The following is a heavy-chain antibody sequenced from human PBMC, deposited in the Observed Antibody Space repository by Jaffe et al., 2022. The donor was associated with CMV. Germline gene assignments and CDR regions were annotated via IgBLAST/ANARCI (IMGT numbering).Heavy chain of an antibody. V-gene: IGHV4-34*01. CDR3: ARGPMITFGGVIASFDY. CDR2: INHSGST. J-gene: IGHJ4*02. D-gene: IGHD3-16*02. Sequence: QVQLQQWGAGLLKPSETLSLTCAVYGGSFSGYYWSWIRQPPGKGLEWIGEINHSGSTNYNPSLKSRVTISVDTSKNQFSLKLSSVTAADTAVYYCARGPMITFGGVIASFDYWGQGTLVTVSS. CDR1: GGSFSGYY.